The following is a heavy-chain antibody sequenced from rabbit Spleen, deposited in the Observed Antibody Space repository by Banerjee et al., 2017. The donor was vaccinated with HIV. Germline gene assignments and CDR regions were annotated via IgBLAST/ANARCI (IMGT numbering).Heavy chain of an antibody. J-gene: IGHJ6*01. CDR3: ARDTGSSFSSYGMDL. CDR2: IYAGSSGST. CDR1: GFSFSSSYY. V-gene: IGHV1S40*01. Sequence: QSLEESGGDLVKPGASLTLTCTASGFSFSSSYYMCWVRQAPGKGLEWIACIYAGSSGSTYYASWAKGRFTISKTSSTTVTLRMTSLTVADTATYFCARDTGSSFSSYGMDLWGQGTLVTVS. D-gene: IGHD8-1*01.